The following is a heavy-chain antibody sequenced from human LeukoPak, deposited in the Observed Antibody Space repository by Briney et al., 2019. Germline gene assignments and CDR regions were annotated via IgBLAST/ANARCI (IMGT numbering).Heavy chain of an antibody. CDR1: GVSFSGYY. V-gene: IGHV4-34*01. CDR2: INHSGST. D-gene: IGHD6-6*01. J-gene: IGHJ4*02. Sequence: SETLSLTCAVYGVSFSGYYWSWIRQPPGKGREWIGEINHSGSTNYNPSLKSRVTISVDTSKNRFSLNLSSVTAADTAVYYCARGGSRSYTSSTLDYWGQGTLVTVSS. CDR3: ARGGSRSYTSSTLDY.